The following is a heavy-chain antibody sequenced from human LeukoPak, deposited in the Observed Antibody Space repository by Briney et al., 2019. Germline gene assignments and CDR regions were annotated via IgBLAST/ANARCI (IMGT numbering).Heavy chain of an antibody. J-gene: IGHJ6*03. CDR1: GFTFSSYS. D-gene: IGHD3-22*01. Sequence: TGGSLRLSCAASGFTFSSYSMNWVRQTPGKGLEWVSYISSSSSTIYYADSVKGRFTISRDNAKNSLYLQMNSLRAEDTAVYYCARAEMHYYDSSGRAWGYYYYYMDVWGKGTTVTVSS. CDR2: ISSSSSTI. CDR3: ARAEMHYYDSSGRAWGYYYYYMDV. V-gene: IGHV3-48*01.